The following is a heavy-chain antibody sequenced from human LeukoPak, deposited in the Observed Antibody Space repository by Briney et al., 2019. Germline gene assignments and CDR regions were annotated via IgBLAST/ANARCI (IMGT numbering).Heavy chain of an antibody. Sequence: PSETLSLTCTVSGGSISSGGYYWSWIRQPAGKGLEWIGRIYTSGSTNYNPSLKSRVTISVDTSKNQFSLKLSSVTAADTAVYYCARDGTVAGLGGWYYFDYWGQGTLVTVSS. D-gene: IGHD6-19*01. CDR3: ARDGTVAGLGGWYYFDY. CDR2: IYTSGST. J-gene: IGHJ4*02. CDR1: GGSISSGGYY. V-gene: IGHV4-61*02.